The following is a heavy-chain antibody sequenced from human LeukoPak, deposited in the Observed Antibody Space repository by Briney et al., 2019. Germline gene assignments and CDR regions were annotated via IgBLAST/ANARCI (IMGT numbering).Heavy chain of an antibody. CDR1: GFTFSSYA. CDR2: ISYDGSNK. J-gene: IGHJ6*02. D-gene: IGHD3-22*01. Sequence: QPGRSLRLSCAASGFTFSSYAMHWVRQAPGKGLEWVAVISYDGSNKYYADSVKGRFTISRDNAKNSLYLQMNSLRAEDTAVYYCARDKYDSSGYYYRRNYYYGMDVWGQGTTVTVSS. V-gene: IGHV3-30-3*01. CDR3: ARDKYDSSGYYYRRNYYYGMDV.